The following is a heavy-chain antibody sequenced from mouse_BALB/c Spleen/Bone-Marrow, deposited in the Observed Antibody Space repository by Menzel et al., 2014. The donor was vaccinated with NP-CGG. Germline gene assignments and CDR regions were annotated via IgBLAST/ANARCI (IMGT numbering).Heavy chain of an antibody. Sequence: EVKLMDSGGGLVQPGSTLRLSCATSGFTFTDYYMNWVRQPPGKALEWLGFIRNKANGYTTEFSASVKGRFTISRDNSQSILYLQMNTLRAEDSATYYCARYDGYSDNAMDYWGQGTSVTVSS. J-gene: IGHJ4*01. V-gene: IGHV7-3*02. CDR3: ARYDGYSDNAMDY. D-gene: IGHD2-3*01. CDR2: IRNKANGYTT. CDR1: GFTFTDYY.